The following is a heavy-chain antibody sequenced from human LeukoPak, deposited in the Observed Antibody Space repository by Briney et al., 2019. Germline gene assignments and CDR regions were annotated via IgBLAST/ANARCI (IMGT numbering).Heavy chain of an antibody. J-gene: IGHJ4*02. Sequence: ASVKVSCKASGYTFTGYYMHWVRQAPGQGLEWMGWINPNSGGTNYAQKFQGRVTMTRDTSISTAYMELSRLRSDDTAVYYCARTNWNPLYSGSSNFDYWGQGTLVTVSS. CDR1: GYTFTGYY. V-gene: IGHV1-2*02. D-gene: IGHD1-26*01. CDR2: INPNSGGT. CDR3: ARTNWNPLYSGSSNFDY.